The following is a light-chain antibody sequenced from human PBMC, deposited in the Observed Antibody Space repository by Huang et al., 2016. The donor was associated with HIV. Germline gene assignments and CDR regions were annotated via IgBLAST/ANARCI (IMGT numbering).Light chain of an antibody. Sequence: DIQMTQSPSTLSASVGDRVTITCRASQSISRWLAWYQQNPGKALKVLIYTASTVHSGVPSRFSGSGSGTEFTLTISSLQPDDFATYYCQQYNHYSTFGQGTKLEIK. CDR3: QQYNHYST. J-gene: IGKJ2*01. V-gene: IGKV1-5*03. CDR1: QSISRW. CDR2: TAS.